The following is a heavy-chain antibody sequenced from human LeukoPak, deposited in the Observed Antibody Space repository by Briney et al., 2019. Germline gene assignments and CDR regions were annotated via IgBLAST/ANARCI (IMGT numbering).Heavy chain of an antibody. CDR3: ARESAAAGRDFDY. CDR1: GYTFTSYD. D-gene: IGHD6-13*01. CDR2: MNPNSGNT. Sequence: GASVKVSCKASGYTFTSYDINWVRQATGQGLEWMGWMNPNSGNTDYAQKFQGRVTMTRNTSISTAYMELSSQRSEDTAVYYCARESAAAGRDFDYWGQGTLVTVSS. V-gene: IGHV1-8*01. J-gene: IGHJ4*02.